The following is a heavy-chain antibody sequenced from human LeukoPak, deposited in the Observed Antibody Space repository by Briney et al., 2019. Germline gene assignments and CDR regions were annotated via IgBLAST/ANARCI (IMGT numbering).Heavy chain of an antibody. Sequence: SVKVSCTASGGTLSSYPISWIRQAPGQGLELMGRIIPFVGLTNYAPRFQGRVTITADKDTTTAYMELSGLTSEDTAVYYCARPRSTESGSYNWFDPWGQGTLVTVSS. V-gene: IGHV1-69*02. J-gene: IGHJ5*02. D-gene: IGHD1-26*01. CDR3: ARPRSTESGSYNWFDP. CDR1: GGTLSSYP. CDR2: IIPFVGLT.